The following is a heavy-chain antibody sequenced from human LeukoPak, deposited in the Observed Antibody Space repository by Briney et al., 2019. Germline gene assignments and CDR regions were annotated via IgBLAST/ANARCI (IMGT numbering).Heavy chain of an antibody. J-gene: IGHJ3*01. V-gene: IGHV3-7*01. D-gene: IGHD2-2*01. CDR3: AKDTRNGDVVPADP. Sequence: PGGSLRLSCAASGFTFSSYWMSWVRQAPGKGLEWVANIKQDGSEKYYADSVKGRFTISRDNSKNTLYLQMNSLRAEDTAVYYCAKDTRNGDVVPADPWGQGTMVTVSS. CDR1: GFTFSSYW. CDR2: IKQDGSEK.